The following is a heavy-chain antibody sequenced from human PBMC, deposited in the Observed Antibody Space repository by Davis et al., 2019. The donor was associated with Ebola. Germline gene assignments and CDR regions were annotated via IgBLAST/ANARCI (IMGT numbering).Heavy chain of an antibody. Sequence: ETLSLTCSVSGASISSYYWSWIRQPPGKGLEWIGYIYYSGSTNYNPSLKSRVTISVDTSKNQFSLKLSSVTAADTAMYYCARRGTSSWYAGWFDPWGQGTLVTVSS. CDR3: ARRGTSSWYAGWFDP. J-gene: IGHJ5*02. CDR2: IYYSGST. CDR1: GASISSYY. V-gene: IGHV4-59*08. D-gene: IGHD6-13*01.